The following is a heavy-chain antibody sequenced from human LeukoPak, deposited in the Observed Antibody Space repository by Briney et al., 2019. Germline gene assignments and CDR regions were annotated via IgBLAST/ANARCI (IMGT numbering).Heavy chain of an antibody. CDR2: INHSGST. CDR3: ARLPGYSSSWYPDY. D-gene: IGHD6-13*01. J-gene: IGHJ4*02. CDR1: GGSFSGYY. V-gene: IGHV4-34*01. Sequence: SETLSLTCAVYGGSFSGYYWSWIRQPPGKGLEWIGEINHSGSTNYNPSLKSRVTISVDTSKNQFSLKLGSVTAADTAVYYCARLPGYSSSWYPDYWGQGTLVTVSS.